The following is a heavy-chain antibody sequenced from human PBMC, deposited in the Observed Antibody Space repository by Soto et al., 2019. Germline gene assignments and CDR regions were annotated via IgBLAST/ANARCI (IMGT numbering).Heavy chain of an antibody. V-gene: IGHV1-18*04. CDR1: GYAFTSYG. J-gene: IGHJ4*02. Sequence: ASVKVSCKTSGYAFTSYGVNWVRQAPGQGLEWMGWIAPHSGRTTYLPKFQGRVTITADAATNTAYMELGSLSSDDTGIYFCARAATGSYHSAYWGQGTGVTGS. D-gene: IGHD3-10*01. CDR3: ARAATGSYHSAY. CDR2: IAPHSGRT.